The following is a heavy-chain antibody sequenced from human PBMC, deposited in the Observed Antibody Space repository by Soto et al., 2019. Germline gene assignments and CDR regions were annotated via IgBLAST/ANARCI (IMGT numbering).Heavy chain of an antibody. V-gene: IGHV3-30-3*01. CDR3: ARAAATMTLYNWFDP. CDR1: GFAFSSYA. J-gene: IGHJ5*02. Sequence: PGGSLRLSCVASGFAFSSYAMNWVRQAPGKGLEWVAAISYDRSYKYYADSVKGRFTISRDNAKNSLYLQMNSLRAEDTAVYYCARAAATMTLYNWFDPWCQGTLVTVSS. D-gene: IGHD3-22*01. CDR2: ISYDRSYK.